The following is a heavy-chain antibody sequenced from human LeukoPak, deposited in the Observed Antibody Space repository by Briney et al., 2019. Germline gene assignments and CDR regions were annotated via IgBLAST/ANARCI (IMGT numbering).Heavy chain of an antibody. D-gene: IGHD3-22*01. J-gene: IGHJ3*02. Sequence: SETLSLTCAVYGGSFSGYYWSWIRQPPGKGLEWIGEINHSGSTNCNPSLKSRVTISVDTSKNQFSLKLSSVTAADTAVYYCARHSLYYDSSGFPNDAFDIWGQGTMVTVSS. CDR3: ARHSLYYDSSGFPNDAFDI. CDR1: GGSFSGYY. CDR2: INHSGST. V-gene: IGHV4-34*01.